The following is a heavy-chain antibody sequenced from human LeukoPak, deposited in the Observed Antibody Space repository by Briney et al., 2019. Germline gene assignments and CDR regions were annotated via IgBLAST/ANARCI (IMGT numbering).Heavy chain of an antibody. CDR2: ISAYNGNT. Sequence: ASVKVSCKASGYTFTSYGISWVRQAPGQGLEWMGWISAYNGNTNYAQKFQGRVTMTTDTSTSTAYMELRSLRSDDTAVYYCARDTDAYCGDDCYVWFDPWGQGTLVTVSS. CDR1: GYTFTSYG. D-gene: IGHD2-21*02. J-gene: IGHJ5*02. V-gene: IGHV1-18*01. CDR3: ARDTDAYCGDDCYVWFDP.